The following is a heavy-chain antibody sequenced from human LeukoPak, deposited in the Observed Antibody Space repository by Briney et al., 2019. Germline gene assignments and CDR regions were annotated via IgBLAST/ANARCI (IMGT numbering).Heavy chain of an antibody. CDR2: IYTSGGT. CDR1: GGSISSYY. V-gene: IGHV4-4*07. D-gene: IGHD3-10*01. CDR3: ARGPYYYGSGTVNWFDP. Sequence: SETLSLTCTVSGGSISSYYWSWIRQPAGKGLEWIGRIYTSGGTNYNPSLKSRVTMSVDTSKNQFSLKLSSVTAADTAVYYCARGPYYYGSGTVNWFDPWGQGTLVTVSS. J-gene: IGHJ5*02.